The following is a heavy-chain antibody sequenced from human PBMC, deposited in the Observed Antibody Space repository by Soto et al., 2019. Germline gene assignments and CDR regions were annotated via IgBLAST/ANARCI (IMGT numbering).Heavy chain of an antibody. D-gene: IGHD2-15*01. Sequence: VPLVQSGAEVKKPGASVKVSCKASGYTFTSYGISWVRQAPGQGLEWMGWISAYNGNTNYAQKLQGRVTMTTDTSTSTAYMELRSLRSDDTAVYYCARASCSGGSCYSYYFDYWGQGTLVTVSS. V-gene: IGHV1-18*01. CDR1: GYTFTSYG. J-gene: IGHJ4*02. CDR2: ISAYNGNT. CDR3: ARASCSGGSCYSYYFDY.